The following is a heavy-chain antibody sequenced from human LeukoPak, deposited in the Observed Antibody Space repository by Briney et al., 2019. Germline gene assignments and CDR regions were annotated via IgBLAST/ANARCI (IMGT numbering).Heavy chain of an antibody. CDR1: GYTFTSYA. CDR3: ARGIIRNWFDP. D-gene: IGHD3-3*01. Sequence: EASVKVSCKASGYTFTSYAMHWVRQAPGQRLEWMGWINAGNGNTKYSQKFQGRVTITRDTSASTAYMELSSLRSEDTAVYYCARGIIRNWFDPWGQGTLVTVSS. J-gene: IGHJ5*02. CDR2: INAGNGNT. V-gene: IGHV1-3*01.